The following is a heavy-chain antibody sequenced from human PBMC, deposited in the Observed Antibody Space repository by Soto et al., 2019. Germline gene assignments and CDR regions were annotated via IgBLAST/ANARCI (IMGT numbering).Heavy chain of an antibody. CDR1: GFTFSIYA. J-gene: IGHJ4*02. CDR3: VKGTPYDSLYYFDY. V-gene: IGHV3-23*01. D-gene: IGHD3-22*01. CDR2: IIGSGATT. Sequence: EVQLLESGGGLVQPGGSLRLSCAASGFTFSIYAMHWVRQAPGKGLEWVSGIIGSGATTSYVDSVKGRFIISRDNSKYTLYLQMNSLRAEDTARYYCVKGTPYDSLYYFDYWGQGTLVTVSS.